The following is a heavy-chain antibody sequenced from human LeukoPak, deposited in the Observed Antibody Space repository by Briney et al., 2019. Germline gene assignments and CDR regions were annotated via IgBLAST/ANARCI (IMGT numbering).Heavy chain of an antibody. CDR3: ARAVGIVVVVVATLDY. Sequence: ASVTVSCKASGYTFSNNYMHWVRQAPGQGLEWMGIINPSGGSTNYAQQSQGRVTMTRDTSTSTVYMELSSLRSEDTAVYYCARAVGIVVVVVATLDYWGQGTLVTVSS. J-gene: IGHJ4*02. D-gene: IGHD2-15*01. CDR2: INPSGGST. CDR1: GYTFSNNY. V-gene: IGHV1-46*01.